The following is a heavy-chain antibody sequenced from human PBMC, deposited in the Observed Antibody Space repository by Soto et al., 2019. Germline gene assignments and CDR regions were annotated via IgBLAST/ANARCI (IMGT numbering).Heavy chain of an antibody. Sequence: PGGSLRLSCAASGFTFSSYEMNWVRQAPGKGLEGVSYISSSGSTIYYADSMKGRFTISRDNAKNSLYLRMNSLRAEDTAVYYCARGGGWFNYWGQGTLVTVSS. J-gene: IGHJ4*02. CDR1: GFTFSSYE. CDR3: ARGGGWFNY. D-gene: IGHD6-19*01. CDR2: ISSSGSTI. V-gene: IGHV3-48*03.